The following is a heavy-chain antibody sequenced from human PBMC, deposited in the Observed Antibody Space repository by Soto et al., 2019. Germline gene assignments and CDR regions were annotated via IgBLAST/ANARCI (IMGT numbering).Heavy chain of an antibody. CDR1: GYTFTRYA. Sequence: ASVKVSCKASGYTFTRYAMHWVRQAPGQRLEWMGWINAGNGNTKYSQKFQGRVTITRDTSASTAYMELSSLRSEDTAVYYCSSCGSGLHYYNCMDVRGPGTMVTVFS. CDR3: SSCGSGLHYYNCMDV. D-gene: IGHD3-10*01. J-gene: IGHJ6*02. CDR2: INAGNGNT. V-gene: IGHV1-3*01.